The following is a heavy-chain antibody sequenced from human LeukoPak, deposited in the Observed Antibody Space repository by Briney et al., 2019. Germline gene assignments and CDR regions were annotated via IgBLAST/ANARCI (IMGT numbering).Heavy chain of an antibody. CDR1: GGSINSSNYY. CDR2: IYYSGNT. D-gene: IGHD5-18*01. CDR3: ASQGGYSYGYYYYMDV. V-gene: IGHV4-39*01. Sequence: PSETLSLTCTVSGGSINSSNYYWGWIRQPPGKGLEWIGSIYYSGNTYYNPSLRSRVTISVDTSKNQYSLKLSSVTAADTAVYYCASQGGYSYGYYYYMDVWGKGTTVTVSS. J-gene: IGHJ6*03.